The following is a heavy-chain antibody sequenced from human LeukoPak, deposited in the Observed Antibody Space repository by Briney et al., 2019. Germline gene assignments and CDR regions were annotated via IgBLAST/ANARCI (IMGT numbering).Heavy chain of an antibody. D-gene: IGHD5-18*01. CDR3: ARRRHDVTAVFDATGGFDP. V-gene: IGHV4-39*01. CDR1: GGSVSSSSND. J-gene: IGHJ5*02. Sequence: SETLSLTCTVSGGSVSSSSNDWGWVRQPPGKGLEWIGNIYYSGRTYYNPSLRGRVIISIDTSKSQFSLKMTSVTAADMAVYYCARRRHDVTAVFDATGGFDPWGQGILVTVSS. CDR2: IYYSGRT.